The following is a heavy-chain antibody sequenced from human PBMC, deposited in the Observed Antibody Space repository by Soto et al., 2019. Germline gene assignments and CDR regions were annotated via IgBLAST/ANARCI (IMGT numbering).Heavy chain of an antibody. D-gene: IGHD4-17*01. CDR1: GGSISSSSYY. CDR2: IYYSGST. V-gene: IGHV4-39*01. J-gene: IGHJ4*02. Sequence: QLQLQESGPGLVKPSETLSLTCTVSGGSISSSSYYWGWIRQPPGKGLEWIGSIYYSGSTYYNPSLNSRVTISVDTSKNQFSLKLGSVTAADTAVYYCASMYGDYVSYWGQGTLVTVSS. CDR3: ASMYGDYVSY.